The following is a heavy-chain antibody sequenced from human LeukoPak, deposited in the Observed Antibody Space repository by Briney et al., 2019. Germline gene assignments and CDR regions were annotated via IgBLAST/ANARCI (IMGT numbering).Heavy chain of an antibody. CDR1: SGSFSGYY. J-gene: IGHJ4*02. CDR3: AASLWFGIYPDY. V-gene: IGHV4-34*01. Sequence: SETLSLTCAVYSGSFSGYYWTWFRQPPGKGLEWIGEFNHNWGAKYNPSLKSRVTISVDTSNNHLSLSLNSVTTADTVVYYCAASLWFGIYPDYWGQGSLVTVSS. D-gene: IGHD3-10*01. CDR2: FNHNWGA.